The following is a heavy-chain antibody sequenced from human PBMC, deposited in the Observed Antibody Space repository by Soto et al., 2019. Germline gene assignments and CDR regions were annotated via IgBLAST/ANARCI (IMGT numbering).Heavy chain of an antibody. CDR3: ARVQYTAMDKYYYYGMDG. V-gene: IGHV1-18*01. D-gene: IGHD5-18*01. Sequence: ASVKVSCKASSYTFTSYGISWVRQAPGQGLEWMGWISAYNGNTNYAQKLQGRVTMTTDTSTSTAYMELRSLRSDDTAVYYCARVQYTAMDKYYYYGMDGWGQGTTVTVSS. CDR1: SYTFTSYG. J-gene: IGHJ6*02. CDR2: ISAYNGNT.